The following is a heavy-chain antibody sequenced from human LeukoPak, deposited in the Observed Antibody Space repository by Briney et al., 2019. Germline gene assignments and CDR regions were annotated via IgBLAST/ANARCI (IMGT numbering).Heavy chain of an antibody. CDR2: IYYTGMT. Sequence: SETLSLTCTVPDGSISNYFWSWIRQPPGKGLEWIGYIYYTGMTNSSPSLKSRVTISMDTSKNQFSLNLRSVTAADTAIYYFARHGRMVIMSKFSTGIDQWGQGTLVTVSS. D-gene: IGHD2-8*01. V-gene: IGHV4-59*08. CDR3: ARHGRMVIMSKFSTGIDQ. CDR1: DGSISNYF. J-gene: IGHJ4*02.